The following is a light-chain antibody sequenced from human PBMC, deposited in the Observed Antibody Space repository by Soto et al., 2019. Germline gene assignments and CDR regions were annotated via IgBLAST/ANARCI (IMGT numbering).Light chain of an antibody. J-gene: IGKJ1*01. CDR3: HQYNYWPPLT. V-gene: IGKV3-15*01. CDR2: DAS. Sequence: TLMTQSPATLSVSPGERATLSCRASQSASNNLAWYQQKPGQAPRLLIYDASTRATGIPARFSGSGSVTEFTLIISGLQSEDFSVYYCHQYNYWPPLTFGQGTKVEI. CDR1: QSASNN.